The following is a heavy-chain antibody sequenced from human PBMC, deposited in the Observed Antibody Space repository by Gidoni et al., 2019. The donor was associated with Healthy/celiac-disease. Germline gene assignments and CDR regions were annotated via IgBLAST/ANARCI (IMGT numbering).Heavy chain of an antibody. CDR2: IWYDGSNK. Sequence: QVQLVESGGGVVQPGRSLRLSCAASGFTLSSYGMHWVRQAPGKGLEWVAVIWYDGSNKYYADSVKGRFTISRDNSKNTLYLQMNSLRAEDTAVYYCARDEEGCSGGSCYYYYMDVWGKGTTVTVSS. V-gene: IGHV3-33*01. J-gene: IGHJ6*03. D-gene: IGHD2-15*01. CDR3: ARDEEGCSGGSCYYYYMDV. CDR1: GFTLSSYG.